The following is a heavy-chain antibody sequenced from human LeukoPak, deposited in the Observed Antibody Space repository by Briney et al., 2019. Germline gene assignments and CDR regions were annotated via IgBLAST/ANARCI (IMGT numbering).Heavy chain of an antibody. D-gene: IGHD3-3*01. CDR3: AREGRAADFWSGYYAYYFDY. V-gene: IGHV3-30*03. J-gene: IGHJ4*02. CDR2: ISYDGSNK. Sequence: GGSLRLSCAASGFTFSSYGMHWVRQAPGKGLEWVAVISYDGSNKYYADSVKGRFTISRDNSKNTLYLQMNSLRAEDTAVYYCAREGRAADFWSGYYAYYFDYWGQGTLVTVSS. CDR1: GFTFSSYG.